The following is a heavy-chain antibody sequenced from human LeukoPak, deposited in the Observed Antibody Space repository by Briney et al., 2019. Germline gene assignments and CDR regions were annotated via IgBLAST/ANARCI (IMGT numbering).Heavy chain of an antibody. CDR2: ISAYNGNT. Sequence: VASVKVSCKASGYTFTSYGISWVRQAPGQGLEWMGWISAYNGNTNYAQKLQGRVTMTTDTSTSTAYMELRSLRSDGTAVYYCARDSNCSGGSCYSGWFDPWGQGTLVTVSS. CDR1: GYTFTSYG. D-gene: IGHD2-15*01. CDR3: ARDSNCSGGSCYSGWFDP. V-gene: IGHV1-18*01. J-gene: IGHJ5*02.